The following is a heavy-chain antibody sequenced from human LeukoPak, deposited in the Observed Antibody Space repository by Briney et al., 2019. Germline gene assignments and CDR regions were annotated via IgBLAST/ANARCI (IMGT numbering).Heavy chain of an antibody. J-gene: IGHJ4*02. V-gene: IGHV5-51*01. Sequence: GESLKISCKGSGYSFTSYWIGWVRQMPGKGLEWMGIIYPGDSDTRYSPSFQGQVTISADKSISTAYLQWSSLKASDTAMYYCATRVRDYGGNSGGGDYWGQGTLVTVSS. CDR3: ATRVRDYGGNSGGGDY. D-gene: IGHD4-17*01. CDR1: GYSFTSYW. CDR2: IYPGDSDT.